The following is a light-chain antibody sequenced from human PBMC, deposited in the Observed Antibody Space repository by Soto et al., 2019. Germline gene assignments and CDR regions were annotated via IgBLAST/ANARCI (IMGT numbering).Light chain of an antibody. CDR2: EVS. CDR1: SSDVGGYNY. Sequence: VLTQPASVSGSPGQSITISCTGTSSDVGGYNYVSWYQQHPGKAPKLMIYEVSNRPSGVSNRFSGSKSGNTASLTISGLQAEDEADYYCSSYTSSSTLAVFGTGTKVTVL. CDR3: SSYTSSSTLAV. V-gene: IGLV2-14*01. J-gene: IGLJ1*01.